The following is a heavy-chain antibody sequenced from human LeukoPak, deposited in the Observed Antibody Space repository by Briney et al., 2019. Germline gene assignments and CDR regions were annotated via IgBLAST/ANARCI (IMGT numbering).Heavy chain of an antibody. CDR3: AREIEMATIDY. J-gene: IGHJ4*02. CDR1: GGSISSYY. D-gene: IGHD5-24*01. CDR2: IYYSGST. Sequence: SETLSLTCTVSGGSISSYYWSWIRQPPGKGLEWIGYIYYSGSTNYNPSLKSRVTISVDTSKNQFSLKLSSVTAADMAVYYRAREIEMATIDYWGQGTLVTVSS. V-gene: IGHV4-59*01.